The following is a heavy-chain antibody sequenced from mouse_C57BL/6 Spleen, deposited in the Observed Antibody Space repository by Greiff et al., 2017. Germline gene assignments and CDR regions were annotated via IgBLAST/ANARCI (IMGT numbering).Heavy chain of an antibody. CDR3: ARIDGSSFQYYFDY. CDR2: INPNNGGT. V-gene: IGHV1-26*01. J-gene: IGHJ2*01. CDR1: GYTFTDYY. D-gene: IGHD1-1*01. Sequence: VQLQQSGPELVKPGASVKISCKASGYTFTDYYMNWVKQSHGKSLEWIGDINPNNGGTSYNQKFKGKATLTVDKSSSTAYMELRSLTSEDSAVYYCARIDGSSFQYYFDYWGQGTTLTVSS.